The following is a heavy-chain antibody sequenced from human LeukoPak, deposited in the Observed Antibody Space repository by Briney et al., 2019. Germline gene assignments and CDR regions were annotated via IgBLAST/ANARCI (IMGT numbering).Heavy chain of an antibody. J-gene: IGHJ1*01. V-gene: IGHV4-59*01. D-gene: IGHD3-3*01. CDR1: GGSISSYY. CDR2: IYYSGST. Sequence: SETLSLTCTVSGGSISSYYWTWIRQPPGKGLEWIGYIYYSGSTNYNPSLKSRVTISVDRSKNQFSLKLSSVTAADTAVYYCARSRGVLDYFHHWGQGTLVTVSS. CDR3: ARSRGVLDYFHH.